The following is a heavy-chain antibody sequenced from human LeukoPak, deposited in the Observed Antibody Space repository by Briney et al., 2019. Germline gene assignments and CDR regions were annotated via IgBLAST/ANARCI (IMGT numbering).Heavy chain of an antibody. J-gene: IGHJ6*02. Sequence: GGSLRLSCAASGFTVSSNYMSWVRQAAGKGLEWVSVMYSGGSTHYADSVKRRFTISRDNSKNTLYLQMNSLRAEDTAVYYCAKWGYYYGSGSYSYYYGMDVWGQGTTVTVSS. CDR1: GFTVSSNY. CDR2: MYSGGST. V-gene: IGHV3-53*01. D-gene: IGHD3-10*01. CDR3: AKWGYYYGSGSYSYYYGMDV.